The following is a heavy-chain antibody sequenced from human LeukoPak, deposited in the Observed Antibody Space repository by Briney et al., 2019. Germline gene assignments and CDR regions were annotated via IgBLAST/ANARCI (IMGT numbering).Heavy chain of an antibody. V-gene: IGHV3-23*01. Sequence: GGSLRLSCAASGFAFSSYAMSWVRQAPGKGLEWVSAISGTGGSSYYSDSVEGRFIISRDNSKHTLYLQMNSLRAEDTAVYYCATDIVVVPAATADFDYWGQGTLVTVSS. CDR2: ISGTGGSS. J-gene: IGHJ4*02. CDR3: ATDIVVVPAATADFDY. CDR1: GFAFSSYA. D-gene: IGHD2-2*01.